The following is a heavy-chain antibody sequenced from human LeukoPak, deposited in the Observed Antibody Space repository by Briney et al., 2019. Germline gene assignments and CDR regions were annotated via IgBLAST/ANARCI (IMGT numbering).Heavy chain of an antibody. CDR2: IKQDGSEK. D-gene: IGHD6-13*01. J-gene: IGHJ4*02. CDR3: ARDNRGSYSSSPF. CDR1: GFTFSSYW. V-gene: IGHV3-7*01. Sequence: PGGSLRLSCAASGFTFSSYWMSWVRQAPGKGLEWVANIKQDGSEKYYVDSVKGRFTISRDNAKNSLYLQMNSLRAEDTAVYYCARDNRGSYSSSPFWGQGTLVTVSS.